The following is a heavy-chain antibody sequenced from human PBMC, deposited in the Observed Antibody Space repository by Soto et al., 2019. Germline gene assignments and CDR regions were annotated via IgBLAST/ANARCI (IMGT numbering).Heavy chain of an antibody. V-gene: IGHV4-39*01. CDR2: IFYSGST. J-gene: IGHJ4*01. CDR3: ARQPGIVTLDY. CDR1: GGSISSSSYY. Sequence: SETLSLTCTVSGGSISSSSYYWGWIRQPPGKGLEWIGSIFYSGSTYYTPSLKSRVTISEDTSKNRFSLERIFVTAAYTAVYYCARQPGIVTLDYLGQGTLVTVSS. D-gene: IGHD1-26*01.